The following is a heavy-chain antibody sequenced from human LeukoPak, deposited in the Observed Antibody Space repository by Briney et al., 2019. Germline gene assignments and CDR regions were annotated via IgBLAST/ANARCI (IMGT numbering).Heavy chain of an antibody. CDR2: INHSGST. J-gene: IGHJ6*03. CDR3: ARALVKGFAPRDYDGDV. Sequence: KASETLSLTCAVYGGSFSGYYWSWIRQPPGKGLEWIGEINHSGSTNYNPSLKSRVTISVDTSKNQFSLKLSSVTAADTAVYYCARALVKGFAPRDYDGDVWAKGTTVTAS. V-gene: IGHV4-34*01. CDR1: GGSFSGYY. D-gene: IGHD6-6*01.